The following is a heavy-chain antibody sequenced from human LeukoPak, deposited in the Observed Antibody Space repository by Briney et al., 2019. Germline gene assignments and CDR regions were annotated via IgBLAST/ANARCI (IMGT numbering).Heavy chain of an antibody. CDR2: ITGSGGST. V-gene: IGHV3-23*01. Sequence: GGSLRLSCAASGVTFSNHAMSWVRQAPGKGLEWVSGITGSGGSTYHAESVKGRFTISRDNSKNTLYLEMNSLRAEDTAVYFCATRPASETCYAVFDYWGQGTLVTVSS. J-gene: IGHJ4*02. CDR3: ATRPASETCYAVFDY. CDR1: GVTFSNHA. D-gene: IGHD2-2*01.